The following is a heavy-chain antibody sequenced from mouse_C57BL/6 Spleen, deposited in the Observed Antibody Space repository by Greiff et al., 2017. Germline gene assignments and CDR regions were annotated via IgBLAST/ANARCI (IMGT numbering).Heavy chain of an antibody. CDR2: IDPANGNT. J-gene: IGHJ1*03. D-gene: IGHD1-1*01. CDR3: ARLTITTVPNWYFDV. Sequence: EVKLMESVAELVRPGASVKLSCTASGFNIKNTYMHWVKQRPEQGLEWIGRIDPANGNTKYAPKFQGKVTITADTSSNTAYLQLSSLTSEDTAIYYCARLTITTVPNWYFDVWGTGTTVTVSS. CDR1: GFNIKNTY. V-gene: IGHV14-3*01.